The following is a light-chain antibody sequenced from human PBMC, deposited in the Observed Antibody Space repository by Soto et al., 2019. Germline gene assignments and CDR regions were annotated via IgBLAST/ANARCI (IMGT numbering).Light chain of an antibody. CDR2: GAS. J-gene: IGKJ3*01. CDR3: QQYGTSPFT. Sequence: EIVLTQSPATLSLSPGERATLSCRASQSVAYTYLAWFQQKPGQAPRLLIYGASNRATGIPARFSGSGSGTDFTLTISRLEPEDFEVYYCQQYGTSPFTFGPGTKVDIK. V-gene: IGKV3-20*01. CDR1: QSVAYTY.